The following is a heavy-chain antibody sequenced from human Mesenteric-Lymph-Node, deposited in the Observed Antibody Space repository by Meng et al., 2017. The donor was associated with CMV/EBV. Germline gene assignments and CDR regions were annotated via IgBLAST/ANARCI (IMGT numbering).Heavy chain of an antibody. CDR1: GFTFSTYS. J-gene: IGHJ4*02. CDR3: ARDITYYDF. CDR2: ISTSSSFT. Sequence: GESLKISCAASGFTFSTYSINWVRQAPGKGLEWVSCISTSSSFTYYADSVKGRFTISRDNAKNSLYLQMNSLRAEDTAVYYCARDITYYDFWGQGTLVTVSS. V-gene: IGHV3-21*01. D-gene: IGHD3-3*01.